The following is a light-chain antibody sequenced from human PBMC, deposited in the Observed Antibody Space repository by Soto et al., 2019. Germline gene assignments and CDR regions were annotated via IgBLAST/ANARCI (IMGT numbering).Light chain of an antibody. CDR2: DVN. V-gene: IGLV2-11*01. Sequence: QSVLTQPRSVSGSPGQSVTISCTGTRSDVGDYNFVSWYQHHPGKAPRLMIYDVNKRPSGVPDRFSGSKSGNSASLTISGLRAEDEADYYCATWDDSLNAVLFGGGTKLTVL. CDR3: ATWDDSLNAVL. CDR1: RSDVGDYNF. J-gene: IGLJ2*01.